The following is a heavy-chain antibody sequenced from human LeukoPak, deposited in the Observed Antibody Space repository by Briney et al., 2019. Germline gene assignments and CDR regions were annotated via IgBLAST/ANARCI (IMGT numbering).Heavy chain of an antibody. CDR1: GGSISSGGYY. D-gene: IGHD1-26*01. V-gene: IGHV4-61*08. CDR3: ASELYSGSLNGFDP. Sequence: PSETLSLTCTVSGGSISSGGYYWSWIRQPPGKGLEWIGYIYYSGSTNYNPSLKSRVTISVDTSKNQFSLKLSSVTAADTAVYYCASELYSGSLNGFDPWGQGTLVTVSS. CDR2: IYYSGST. J-gene: IGHJ5*02.